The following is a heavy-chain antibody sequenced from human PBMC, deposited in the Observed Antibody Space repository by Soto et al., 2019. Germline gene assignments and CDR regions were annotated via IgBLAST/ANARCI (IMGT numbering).Heavy chain of an antibody. D-gene: IGHD2-2*02. CDR3: AHRRKVDGIWYTFDS. Sequence: QITLKESGPTLVKPTQTLTLTCTFSGFSLNTYGMSVGWIRQSPGKALEWLSLAYWDDDKHYSPSLQSRLTITPYTSKNQLVLTMTNMDPVDTRTYYCAHRRKVDGIWYTFDSWGQGTLVTVSS. J-gene: IGHJ5*01. CDR2: AYWDDDK. V-gene: IGHV2-5*02. CDR1: GFSLNTYGMS.